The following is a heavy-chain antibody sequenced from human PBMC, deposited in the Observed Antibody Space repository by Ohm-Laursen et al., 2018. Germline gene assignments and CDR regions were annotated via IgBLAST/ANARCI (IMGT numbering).Heavy chain of an antibody. Sequence: SETLSLTCTVSGGSISSSRYYWGWIRQPPGKGLEWIGSIYQSGNTYYNPSLKSRVTISVDTSKNQFSLKLSSVTAADTAVYYCARGPQQWMMNWFDPWGQGTLVTVSS. V-gene: IGHV4-39*07. CDR2: IYQSGNT. J-gene: IGHJ5*02. CDR3: ARGPQQWMMNWFDP. CDR1: GGSISSSRYY. D-gene: IGHD5-12*01.